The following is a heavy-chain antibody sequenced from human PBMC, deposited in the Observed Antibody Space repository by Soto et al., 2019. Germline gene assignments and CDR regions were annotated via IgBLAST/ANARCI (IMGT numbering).Heavy chain of an antibody. CDR3: ARVYRTGVIGQYFDN. V-gene: IGHV4-31*03. Sequence: SETLSLSCTVSVGCVSSVDYYWSWIRQHPGKGVEWIGYTNXSGTAYYNTSLTSRVSISVDTSKNQFYLMLSSVTAADTAVYYCARVYRTGVIGQYFDNWGQATRVTVSS. CDR2: TNXSGTA. CDR1: VGCVSSVDYY. J-gene: IGHJ4*02. D-gene: IGHD3-16*02.